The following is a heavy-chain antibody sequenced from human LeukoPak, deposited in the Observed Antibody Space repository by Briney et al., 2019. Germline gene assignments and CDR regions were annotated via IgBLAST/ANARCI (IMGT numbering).Heavy chain of an antibody. CDR3: AKDYDWGIAAPAQLHHRYYCYYMDV. Sequence: GGSLRLSCAASGLTFNSYGIHWVRQAPGKGLEWVAFIRYDGSSKYYVDSVKGRFTISRDNSKNTLYLQMNSLRAEDMAVYYCAKDYDWGIAAPAQLHHRYYCYYMDVLGQRDHGHHLL. J-gene: IGHJ6*03. CDR2: IRYDGSSK. D-gene: IGHD6-13*01. V-gene: IGHV3-30*02. CDR1: GLTFNSYG.